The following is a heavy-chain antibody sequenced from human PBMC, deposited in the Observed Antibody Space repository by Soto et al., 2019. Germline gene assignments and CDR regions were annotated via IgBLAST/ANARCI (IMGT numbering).Heavy chain of an antibody. CDR2: VSFRGDI. D-gene: IGHD2-2*01. V-gene: IGHV3-21*01. Sequence: GGTLRLSCTASGFMFSSYTMNWVRQAPGKGLEWVSSVSFRGDIYYADSLEGRFTISRDDAKNSLYLQMNSLRAEDTAVYYCARGCSSASCYYYWGQGTLVTVSS. CDR3: ARGCSSASCYYY. CDR1: GFMFSSYT. J-gene: IGHJ4*02.